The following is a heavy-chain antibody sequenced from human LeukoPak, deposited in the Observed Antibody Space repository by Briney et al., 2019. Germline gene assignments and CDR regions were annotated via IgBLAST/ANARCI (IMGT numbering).Heavy chain of an antibody. D-gene: IGHD5-12*01. Sequence: PTGGSLRLSCAASGFIFSSYAMSWVRQAPGKGLEWVSVISGSGGTTYYADSVKGRFTISRDNSKNTMYLQLNSLRAEDTAAYYCAKDMRAGGSRSVDWGQGTLVTVSS. CDR3: AKDMRAGGSRSVD. V-gene: IGHV3-23*01. CDR1: GFIFSSYA. J-gene: IGHJ4*02. CDR2: ISGSGGTT.